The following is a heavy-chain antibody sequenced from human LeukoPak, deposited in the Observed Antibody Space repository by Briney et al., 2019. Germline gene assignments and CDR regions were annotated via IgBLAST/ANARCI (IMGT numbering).Heavy chain of an antibody. CDR1: GFTFSDSY. D-gene: IGHD3-9*01. J-gene: IGHJ6*03. V-gene: IGHV3-11*04. Sequence: GGSLRLSCAASGFTFSDSYVTWIRQAPGKGLEWVSFISNTGDSIYYADSVKGRFTTSRDNAKSSLSLQMNSLRAEDTAVYYCARDHDWDYMDVWGKGTTVTVSS. CDR3: ARDHDWDYMDV. CDR2: ISNTGDSI.